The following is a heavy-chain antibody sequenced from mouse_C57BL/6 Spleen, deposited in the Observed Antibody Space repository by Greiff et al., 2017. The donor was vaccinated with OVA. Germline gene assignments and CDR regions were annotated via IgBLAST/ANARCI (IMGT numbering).Heavy chain of an antibody. V-gene: IGHV1-18*01. Sequence: EVKVVESGPELVKPGASVKIPCKASGYTFTDYNMDWVKQSHGKSLEWIGDINPNNGGTIYNQKFKGKATLTVDKSSSTAYMELRSLTSEDTAVYYCARNYYGRPYYFDYWGQGTTLTVSS. CDR3: ARNYYGRPYYFDY. CDR1: GYTFTDYN. D-gene: IGHD1-1*01. CDR2: INPNNGGT. J-gene: IGHJ2*01.